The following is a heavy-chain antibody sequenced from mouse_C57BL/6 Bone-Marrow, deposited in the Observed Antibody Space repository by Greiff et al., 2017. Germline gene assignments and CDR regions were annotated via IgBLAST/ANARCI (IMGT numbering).Heavy chain of an antibody. J-gene: IGHJ2*01. D-gene: IGHD1-1*02. CDR1: GFNIKDDY. V-gene: IGHV14-4*01. CDR2: IDPESGDT. CDR3: TTYGLLDY. Sequence: VHVKQSGAELVRPGASVKLSCTASGFNIKDDYMHWVKQRPEQGLEWIGWIDPESGDTEYASKFQGKATITADKSSTTAYLQLSSLTSEDTAVYYCTTYGLLDYWGQGPTLTVSS.